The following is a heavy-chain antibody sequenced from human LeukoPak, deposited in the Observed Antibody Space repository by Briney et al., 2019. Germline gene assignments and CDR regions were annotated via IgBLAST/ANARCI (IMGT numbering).Heavy chain of an antibody. Sequence: GGSLRLSCAASGFPFSSYSMNWVRQAPGKGLEWVSSISSSSSYIYYADSVKGRFTISRDNAKNSLYLQMNSLRAEGTAVYYCARDNIVVVSAALGYWGQGTLVTVSS. CDR3: ARDNIVVVSAALGY. D-gene: IGHD2-2*01. CDR1: GFPFSSYS. CDR2: ISSSSSYI. V-gene: IGHV3-21*01. J-gene: IGHJ4*02.